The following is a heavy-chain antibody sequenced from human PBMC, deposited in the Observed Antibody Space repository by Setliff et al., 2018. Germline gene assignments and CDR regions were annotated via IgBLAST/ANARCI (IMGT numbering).Heavy chain of an antibody. Sequence: GSLRLSCAASGFTFSAHYMDWLRQAPGKGLEWIGHIYIGGSANYNPSLKSRVTMSIDTSKNQFSLKLNSVTAADMAVYYCASEQWLDPPGYYYMDVWAKGTTVTVSS. J-gene: IGHJ6*03. V-gene: IGHV4-4*07. D-gene: IGHD6-19*01. CDR2: IYIGGSA. CDR1: GFTFSAHY. CDR3: ASEQWLDPPGYYYMDV.